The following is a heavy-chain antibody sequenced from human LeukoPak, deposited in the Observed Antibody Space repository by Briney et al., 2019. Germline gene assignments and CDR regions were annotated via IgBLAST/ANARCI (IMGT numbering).Heavy chain of an antibody. J-gene: IGHJ4*02. CDR2: ISGSGGGT. D-gene: IGHD3-10*01. V-gene: IGHV3-23*01. CDR3: AREYGSGSYYYDY. Sequence: GGSLRLSCVASGFTFSSYAMTWVRQAPGKGLEWVSAISGSGGGTYYADSVKGRSTISRDNSKNTLYLQMHSLRAEDTAVYYCAREYGSGSYYYDYWGQGTLVTVSS. CDR1: GFTFSSYA.